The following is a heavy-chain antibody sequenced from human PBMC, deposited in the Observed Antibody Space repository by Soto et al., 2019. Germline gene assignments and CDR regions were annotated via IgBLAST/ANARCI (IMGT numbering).Heavy chain of an antibody. V-gene: IGHV3-23*01. D-gene: IGHD2-15*01. J-gene: IGHJ6*02. CDR3: AKVSCSGGSCYRGYGMDV. Sequence: GGSLRLSCAASGFTFSSYVMSWVRQAPGKGLEWVSAISGSGGSTYYADSVKGRFTISRDNSKNTLYLQMNSLRAEDTAVYYCAKVSCSGGSCYRGYGMDVWGQGTTVTVSS. CDR1: GFTFSSYV. CDR2: ISGSGGST.